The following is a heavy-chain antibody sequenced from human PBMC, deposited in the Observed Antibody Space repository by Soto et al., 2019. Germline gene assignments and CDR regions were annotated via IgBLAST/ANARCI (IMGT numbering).Heavy chain of an antibody. Sequence: QVQLVQSGAEVKKPGASVKVSCKASGYTFRAYPIYWVRQAPGQRLECMGWINASNGNTRYSEKFEGRVTFTRDTSATTAYMEFSSLSSEDTAVYFCARDTDLTLVTTLDYWGQGTPVTVSS. V-gene: IGHV1-3*01. CDR3: ARDTDLTLVTTLDY. CDR2: INASNGNT. D-gene: IGHD4-17*01. J-gene: IGHJ4*02. CDR1: GYTFRAYP.